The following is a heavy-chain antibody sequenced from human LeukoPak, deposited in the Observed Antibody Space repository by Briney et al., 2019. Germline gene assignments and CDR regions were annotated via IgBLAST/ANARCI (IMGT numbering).Heavy chain of an antibody. J-gene: IGHJ4*02. Sequence: PGGSLRLFCAASGFTFDDYTMHWVRQTPGKGLEWVSLISWDGGSTYYADSVKGRFTISRDNSKNSLYLQMNSLRTEDTALYYCAKGHIVGAITEFDYWGQGTLVTVSS. CDR2: ISWDGGST. CDR1: GFTFDDYT. D-gene: IGHD1-26*01. V-gene: IGHV3-43*01. CDR3: AKGHIVGAITEFDY.